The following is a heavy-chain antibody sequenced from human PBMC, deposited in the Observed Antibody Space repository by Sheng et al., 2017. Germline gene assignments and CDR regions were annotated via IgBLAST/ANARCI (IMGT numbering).Heavy chain of an antibody. CDR3: AREGRGLWFGEY. V-gene: IGHV3-74*01. CDR1: GFTFSDYW. J-gene: IGHJ4*02. D-gene: IGHD3-10*01. CDR2: INSDGTSA. Sequence: EVQLVESGGDLVQPGGSLRLSCAASGFTFSDYWIHWVRQAPGKGLVWVSRINSDGTSASYADAVKGRFIISRDNAKKTVYLQMNSLGAEDTAVHYCAREGRGLWFGEYWGQGTLVTVSS.